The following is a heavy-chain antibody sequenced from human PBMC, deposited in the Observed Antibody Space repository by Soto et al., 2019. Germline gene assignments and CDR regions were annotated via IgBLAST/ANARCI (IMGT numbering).Heavy chain of an antibody. CDR1: GYTFTSYY. CDR3: ARDRLAGVVKYGMDV. CDR2: INPSGGST. Sequence: GASVKVSFKGSGYTFTSYYMHWLRQAPGQGLEWMGIINPSGGSTSYAQKFQGRVTMTRDTSTSTVYMELSSLRSEDTAVYYCARDRLAGVVKYGMDVWGQGTTVTVSS. D-gene: IGHD3-3*01. V-gene: IGHV1-46*01. J-gene: IGHJ6*02.